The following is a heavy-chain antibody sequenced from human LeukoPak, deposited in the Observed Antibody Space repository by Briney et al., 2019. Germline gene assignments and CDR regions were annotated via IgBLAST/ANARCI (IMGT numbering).Heavy chain of an antibody. CDR3: ARGRGYTYFV. CDR2: INHSGST. Sequence: SETLSLTCAVYGGSFSGYYWSWIRQPPGKGLEWIGEINHSGSTNYNPSLKSRVTISVDTSKNQFSLKLSSVTAADTAGYYSARGRGYTYFVWGQGTLVTVSS. J-gene: IGHJ4*02. V-gene: IGHV4-34*01. D-gene: IGHD5-18*01. CDR1: GGSFSGYY.